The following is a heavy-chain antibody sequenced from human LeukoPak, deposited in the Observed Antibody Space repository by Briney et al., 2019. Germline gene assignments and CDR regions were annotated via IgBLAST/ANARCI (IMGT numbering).Heavy chain of an antibody. CDR2: LYSGGNT. V-gene: IGHV3-53*01. CDR1: VFTVSSNY. J-gene: IGHJ4*02. D-gene: IGHD5-12*01. Sequence: GGSLRLSCSASVFTVSSNYMSWVRQAPGKGLEWVSLLYSGGNTYYADSVKGRFTISRDISKNRLYLQMNNLRAEDTAVYYCARVRDNSYESYFDYWGQGTLVTVSS. CDR3: ARVRDNSYESYFDY.